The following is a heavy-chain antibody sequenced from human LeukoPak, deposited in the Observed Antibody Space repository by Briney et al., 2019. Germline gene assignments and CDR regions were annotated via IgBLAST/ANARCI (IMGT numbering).Heavy chain of an antibody. V-gene: IGHV5-10-1*01. CDR3: ARHLNTYYYGSGSYGY. Sequence: GESLKISCKGSGYSFTSYWISWVRQMPGKGLEWMGRIDPSDSYTNYSPSFQGHVTISADKSISTAYLQWSSLKASDTAMYYCARHLNTYYYGSGSYGYWGQGTLVTVSP. D-gene: IGHD3-10*01. CDR1: GYSFTSYW. J-gene: IGHJ4*02. CDR2: IDPSDSYT.